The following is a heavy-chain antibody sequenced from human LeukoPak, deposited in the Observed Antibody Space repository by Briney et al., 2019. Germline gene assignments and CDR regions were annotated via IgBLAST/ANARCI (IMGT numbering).Heavy chain of an antibody. V-gene: IGHV3-23*01. CDR2: ISGSGGST. CDR1: GFTFSSYA. J-gene: IGHJ4*02. CDR3: AKDPYSYGNYFDY. D-gene: IGHD5-18*01. Sequence: GGSLRLSCAASGFTFSSYAMSWVRQAPGKGLEWVSAISGSGGSTYYADSVKGRFTIPRDNSKNTLYLQMNSLRAEDTAVYYCAKDPYSYGNYFDYWGQGTLVTVSS.